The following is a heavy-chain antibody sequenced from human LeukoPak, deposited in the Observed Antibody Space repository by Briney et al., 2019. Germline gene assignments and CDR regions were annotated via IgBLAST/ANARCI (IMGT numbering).Heavy chain of an antibody. J-gene: IGHJ4*02. V-gene: IGHV3-30-3*01. CDR2: ISYDGSNK. CDR1: GFTFSSYA. D-gene: IGHD1-14*01. CDR3: ARERTPPDFDY. Sequence: GGSLRLSCAASGFTFSSYAMHWVRQAPGKGLEWVAVISYDGSNKYYADSVKGRFTISRDNSKNTLYLQMNSLRAEDTAVYYCARERTPPDFDYWGQGTLVTVSS.